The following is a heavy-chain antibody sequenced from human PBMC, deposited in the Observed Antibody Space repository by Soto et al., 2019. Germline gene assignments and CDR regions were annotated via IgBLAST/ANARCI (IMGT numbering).Heavy chain of an antibody. CDR3: AHARHPYYYYGRDV. V-gene: IGHV2-5*02. J-gene: IGHJ6*02. CDR2: IYWDDGK. CDR1: GFSLSTSGVG. Sequence: QITLKESGPTLVKPTQTLTLTCTFSGFSLSTSGVGVGWIRQPPGKALEWLALIYWDDGKRYSPSLKSRLTITKDTSKNQLVLTMTNMDPVDTATYYFAHARHPYYYYGRDVWGQGTTVTVSS.